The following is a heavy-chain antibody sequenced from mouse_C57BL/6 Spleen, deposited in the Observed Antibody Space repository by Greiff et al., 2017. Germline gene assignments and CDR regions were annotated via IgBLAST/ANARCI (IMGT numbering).Heavy chain of an antibody. J-gene: IGHJ1*03. V-gene: IGHV5-16*01. D-gene: IGHD1-1*01. CDR3: ARDYEWYFDV. Sequence: EVKLVESEGGLVQPGSSMKLSCTASGFTFSDYYMAWVRQVPEKGLEWVANINYDGSSTYYLASLKSRFIISRDNAKNILYLQMSSLKSEDTATYYCARDYEWYFDVWGTGTTVTVSS. CDR2: INYDGSST. CDR1: GFTFSDYY.